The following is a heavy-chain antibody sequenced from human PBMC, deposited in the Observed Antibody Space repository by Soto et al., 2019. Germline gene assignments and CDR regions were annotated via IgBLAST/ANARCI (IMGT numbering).Heavy chain of an antibody. CDR3: ARNGALDY. CDR2: ILYSGTT. V-gene: IGHV4-30-4*01. CDR1: GGSISSGDYY. Sequence: QVQLQESGPGLVKPSQTLSLTCTVSGGSISSGDYYWSWIRQPPGKGLEWIGYILYSGTTNYNPSLERRLTISVDTSKNQFSLKLTSVTAADTAVYYSARNGALDYWGRGTLVTVSS. J-gene: IGHJ4*02. D-gene: IGHD2-8*01.